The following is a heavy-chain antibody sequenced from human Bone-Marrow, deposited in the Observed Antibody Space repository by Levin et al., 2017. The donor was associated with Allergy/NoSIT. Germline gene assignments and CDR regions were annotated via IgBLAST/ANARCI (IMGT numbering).Heavy chain of an antibody. D-gene: IGHD2-15*01. V-gene: IGHV3-23*01. CDR3: AKEGCSGDSGPHFFDS. CDR1: GFTFSSYA. CDR2: IGATTSGT. J-gene: IGHJ4*02. Sequence: PGGSLRLSCEASGFTFSSYAMNWVRQAPGKGLECVSGIGATTSGTYYADSVKGRFTISRDNYKSTLYLQMNSLRAEDTAVYYCAKEGCSGDSGPHFFDSWGQGALITVSS.